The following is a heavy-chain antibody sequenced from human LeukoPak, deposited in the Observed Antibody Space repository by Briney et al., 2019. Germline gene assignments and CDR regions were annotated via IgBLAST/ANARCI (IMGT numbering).Heavy chain of an antibody. CDR3: ARDGGNSPFDY. CDR2: VCSSGSS. V-gene: IGHV4-4*08. J-gene: IGHJ4*02. Sequence: PSDTLSLTCTVSVGPKNRYYSRWTRHPPGKGLEYIGYVCSSGSSNYAPCLRSRVSISVHTSMNQFPLSLSSVTAADTAVYYCARDGGNSPFDYWGQGTLVTVSS. D-gene: IGHD4-23*01. CDR1: VGPKNRYY.